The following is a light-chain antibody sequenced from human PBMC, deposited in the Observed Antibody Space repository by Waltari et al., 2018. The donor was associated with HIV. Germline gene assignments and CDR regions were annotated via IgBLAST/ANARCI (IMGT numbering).Light chain of an antibody. J-gene: IGKJ2*01. Sequence: ETVLTQSPGTLSLSPGERATLSCRASQNVTSGYLSWYQQIPGQAPRLLIYGAFRRAIGIPDRFSGSGSVTDFTLTISRLEPEDFAVYYCQQYGNSPYTFGQGTKLEIK. CDR3: QQYGNSPYT. CDR1: QNVTSGY. CDR2: GAF. V-gene: IGKV3-20*01.